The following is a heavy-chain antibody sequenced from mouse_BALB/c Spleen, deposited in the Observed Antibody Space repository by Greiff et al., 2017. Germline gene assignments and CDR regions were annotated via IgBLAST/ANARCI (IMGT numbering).Heavy chain of an antibody. J-gene: IGHJ2*01. CDR1: GYSFTSYY. CDR2: IFPGSGNT. D-gene: IGHD1-1*01. V-gene: IGHV1-66*01. CDR3: ACYDY. Sequence: QVHVKQSGPELVKPGASVQISCKSSGYSFTSYYIHWVKQRPGQGLEWIGCIFPGSGNTKYNEKFKGKATLTADTSSSTAYMQLSSLTSEDSAVYFCACYDYWGRGTTRTVSS.